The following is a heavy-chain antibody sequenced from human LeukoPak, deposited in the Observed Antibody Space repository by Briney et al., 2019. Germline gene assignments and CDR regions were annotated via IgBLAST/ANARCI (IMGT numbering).Heavy chain of an antibody. D-gene: IGHD6-19*01. CDR1: GFTFSSYA. Sequence: GGSLRLSCAASGFTFSSYAMSWVRQAPGKGLEWVSSMSGSGGSTYYADSVKGRFTISRDNSKNTLYLQMNNLRAEDTALYYCAKDQGQWLVPVDYWGQGTLVTVSS. V-gene: IGHV3-23*01. J-gene: IGHJ4*02. CDR2: MSGSGGST. CDR3: AKDQGQWLVPVDY.